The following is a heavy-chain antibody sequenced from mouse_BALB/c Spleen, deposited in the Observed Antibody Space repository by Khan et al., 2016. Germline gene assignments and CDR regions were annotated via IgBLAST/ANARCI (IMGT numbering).Heavy chain of an antibody. CDR3: SSDYDGFAY. CDR1: GFSLTGYG. J-gene: IGHJ3*01. Sequence: QVQLKQSGPGLVAPSQSLSITCTVSGFSLTGYGVNWVRQPPGKGLEWLGKTWADERTDDNSALKSRMSISKDNSKSHVVLKMNRLQTDDTANYYCSSDYDGFAYWGQGTLVIVSA. CDR2: TWADERT. V-gene: IGHV2-6-7*01. D-gene: IGHD2-12*01.